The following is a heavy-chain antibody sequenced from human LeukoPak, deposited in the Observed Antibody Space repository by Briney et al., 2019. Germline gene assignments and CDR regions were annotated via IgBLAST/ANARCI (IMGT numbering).Heavy chain of an antibody. J-gene: IGHJ6*03. CDR1: GFTFSSYW. CDR2: ISYDGSNK. V-gene: IGHV3-30*18. Sequence: GGSLRLSCAASGFTFSSYWMHWVRQAPGKGLEWVAVISYDGSNKYYADSVKGRFTISRDNSKNTLYLQMNSLRAEDTAVYCCAKDLAPNGYYYYMDVWGKGTTVTVSS. D-gene: IGHD3-16*01. CDR3: AKDLAPNGYYYYMDV.